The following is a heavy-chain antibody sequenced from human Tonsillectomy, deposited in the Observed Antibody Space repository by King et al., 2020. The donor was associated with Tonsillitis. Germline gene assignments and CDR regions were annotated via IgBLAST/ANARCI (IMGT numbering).Heavy chain of an antibody. V-gene: IGHV4-34*01. Sequence: VQLQQWGAGLLKPSETLSLTCAVYGGSFSGYSWSWIRQPPGKGLEWIGEINHSGGTNYNPSLKIRVTISVDTSKNQFPLKLSSVTAADTAVYYCARGRTYYDILTGYSPSSREDTTSRGWGQGTLVTVSS. CDR2: INHSGGT. CDR1: GGSFSGYS. D-gene: IGHD3-9*01. CDR3: ARGRTYYDILTGYSPSSREDTTSRG. J-gene: IGHJ4*02.